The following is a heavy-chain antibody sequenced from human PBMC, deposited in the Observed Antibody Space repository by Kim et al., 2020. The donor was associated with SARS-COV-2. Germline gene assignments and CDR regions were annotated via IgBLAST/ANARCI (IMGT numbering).Heavy chain of an antibody. J-gene: IGHJ5*02. Sequence: SETLSLTCTVSGGSISSSSYYWGWIRQPPGKGLEWIGSIYYSGSTYYNPSLKSRVTISVDTSKNQFSLKLSSVTAADTAVYYCARQSFSNNIVVVPAAIATRRFDAWGQGTLVTVSS. CDR3: ARQSFSNNIVVVPAAIATRRFDA. D-gene: IGHD2-2*02. V-gene: IGHV4-39*01. CDR2: IYYSGST. CDR1: GGSISSSSYY.